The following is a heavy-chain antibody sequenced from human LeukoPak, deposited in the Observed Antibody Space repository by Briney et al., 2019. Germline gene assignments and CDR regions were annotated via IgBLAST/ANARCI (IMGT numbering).Heavy chain of an antibody. CDR3: AREDSSQYYFDY. Sequence: ASVKVSCKASGYTFTSYGISWVRQAPGQGLEWMGWISAYNGNTNYAQKLQGRVTMTTDASTSTAYMELRSLRSDDTAVYYCAREDSSQYYFDYWGQGTLVTVSS. CDR1: GYTFTSYG. D-gene: IGHD3-22*01. CDR2: ISAYNGNT. V-gene: IGHV1-18*01. J-gene: IGHJ4*02.